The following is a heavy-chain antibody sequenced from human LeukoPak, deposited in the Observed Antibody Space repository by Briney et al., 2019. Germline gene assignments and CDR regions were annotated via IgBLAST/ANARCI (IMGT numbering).Heavy chain of an antibody. Sequence: SVTLSLTCTVSGGSISSYYWSWIRQPPGKGLEWIGYIYYSGSTNYNPSLKSRVTISVDTSKNQFSLKLSSVTAADTAVYYCARGNYGDLDYWGQGTLVTVSS. J-gene: IGHJ4*02. CDR2: IYYSGST. D-gene: IGHD4-17*01. CDR1: GGSISSYY. CDR3: ARGNYGDLDY. V-gene: IGHV4-59*01.